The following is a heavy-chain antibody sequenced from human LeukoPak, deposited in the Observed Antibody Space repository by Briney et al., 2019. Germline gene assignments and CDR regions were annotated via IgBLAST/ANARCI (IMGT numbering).Heavy chain of an antibody. J-gene: IGHJ4*02. CDR2: IYYSGST. Sequence: SETLSLTCTVSGGSISSGGYYWSWIRQHPGKGLEWIGYIYYSGSTYYNPSLKSRVTISVDTSKNQFSLKLSSVTAADTAVYYCATTPAGIAGGVEWGQGTLVTVSS. V-gene: IGHV4-31*03. CDR1: GGSISSGGYY. D-gene: IGHD6-13*01. CDR3: ATTPAGIAGGVE.